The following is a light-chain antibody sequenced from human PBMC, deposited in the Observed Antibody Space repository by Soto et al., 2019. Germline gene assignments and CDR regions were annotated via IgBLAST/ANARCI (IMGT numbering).Light chain of an antibody. CDR2: SNN. CDR1: SSNIGTNT. J-gene: IGLJ2*01. V-gene: IGLV1-44*01. Sequence: QSVLTQPPSASGTPGQRVTISCSGGSSNIGTNTVTWYQQLPGTAPKLLIYSNNQRPSGVPDRFSGSKSGTTASLAISGLQSEDEADYYCAAWDDSLNRVVFGGGTKLTVL. CDR3: AAWDDSLNRVV.